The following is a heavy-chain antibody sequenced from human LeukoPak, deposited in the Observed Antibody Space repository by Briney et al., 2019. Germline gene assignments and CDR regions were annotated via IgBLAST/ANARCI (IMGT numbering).Heavy chain of an antibody. CDR2: ISSSSTYI. CDR3: ARVGISVPGIDY. Sequence: PGGSLRLSCAASGFIFSSYSLNWVRQAPGKGLEWASSISSSSTYIYYADSVKGRFTISRDNAKTSLYLQMNSVTVEDTAVYFCARVGISVPGIDYWGQGSLVTVSS. J-gene: IGHJ4*02. CDR1: GFIFSSYS. V-gene: IGHV3-21*01. D-gene: IGHD6-19*01.